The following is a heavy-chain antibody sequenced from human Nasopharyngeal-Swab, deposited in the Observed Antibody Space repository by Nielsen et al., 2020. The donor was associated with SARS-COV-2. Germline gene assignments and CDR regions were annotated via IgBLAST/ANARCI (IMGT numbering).Heavy chain of an antibody. J-gene: IGHJ4*02. D-gene: IGHD6-19*01. CDR1: GFSLSTSGVG. CDR2: IYWDDDK. CDR3: AHSALGYSSGWELDY. V-gene: IGHV2-5*02. Sequence: SGPTLVQPTQPLTLTFTFSGFSLSTSGVGVGWIRQPPGKALEWLALIYWDDDKRYSPSLKSRLTITKDTSKNQVVLTMTNMDPVDTATYYCAHSALGYSSGWELDYWGQGTLVTVSS.